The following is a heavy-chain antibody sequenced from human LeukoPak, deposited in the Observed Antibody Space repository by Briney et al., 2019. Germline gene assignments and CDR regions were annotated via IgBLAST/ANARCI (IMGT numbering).Heavy chain of an antibody. Sequence: GGSLRLSCAASGFTFSTYAMSWVRQAPGKGLEWVSAISGSGGSTYYADSVKGRLTISRDNFKNTLFLQMNSLRAEDTAVYYCAKAYGDSPAYYYFDYWGQGTLVTVFS. V-gene: IGHV3-23*01. CDR2: ISGSGGST. D-gene: IGHD4-17*01. J-gene: IGHJ4*02. CDR3: AKAYGDSPAYYYFDY. CDR1: GFTFSTYA.